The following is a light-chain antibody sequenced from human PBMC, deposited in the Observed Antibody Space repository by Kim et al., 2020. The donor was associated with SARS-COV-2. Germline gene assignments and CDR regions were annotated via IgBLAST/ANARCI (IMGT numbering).Light chain of an antibody. CDR2: EVS. Sequence: QSITSSCTGTSSDVGSYNLVSWYQQHPGKAPKLMIYEVSKRPSGVSNRFSGSKSGNTASLTISGLQAEDEADYYCCSYAGSSTPVVFGGGTQLTVL. V-gene: IGLV2-23*02. J-gene: IGLJ2*01. CDR1: SSDVGSYNL. CDR3: CSYAGSSTPVV.